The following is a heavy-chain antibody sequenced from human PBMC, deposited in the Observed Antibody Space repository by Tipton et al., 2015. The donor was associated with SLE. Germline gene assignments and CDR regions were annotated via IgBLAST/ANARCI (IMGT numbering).Heavy chain of an antibody. CDR1: GGSISSHY. V-gene: IGHV4-59*11. Sequence: TLSLTCTVSGGSISSHYWGWIRQPPGKGLEWIGYVYYTGITNYKSSLKSRVTISVDTSKNQFSLKLSSVTAADTAVYYCARVAGWIEDAFDIWGQGTMVTVSS. CDR2: VYYTGIT. CDR3: ARVAGWIEDAFDI. D-gene: IGHD2-2*03. J-gene: IGHJ3*02.